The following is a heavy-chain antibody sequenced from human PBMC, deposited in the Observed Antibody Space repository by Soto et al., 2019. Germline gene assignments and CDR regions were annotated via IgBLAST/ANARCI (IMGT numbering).Heavy chain of an antibody. J-gene: IGHJ5*02. CDR1: GYTFTSYY. CDR2: INPSGGST. V-gene: IGHV1-46*03. CDR3: ARVYLCETRFGYVGTTGFDP. Sequence: ASVQVSCKASGYTFTSYYMHWVRQAPGQGLERMGIINPSGGSTSYAQKFQGRVTMTRDTSTSTVHMELSSLRSDDPAVYDCARVYLCETRFGYVGTTGFDPWGQGALVTVSS. D-gene: IGHD5-18*01.